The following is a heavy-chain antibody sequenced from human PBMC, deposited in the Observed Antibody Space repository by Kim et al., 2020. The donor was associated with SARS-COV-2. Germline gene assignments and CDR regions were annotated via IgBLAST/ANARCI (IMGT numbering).Heavy chain of an antibody. J-gene: IGHJ4*02. V-gene: IGHV4-59*13. CDR3: ARSPGVRGGLDY. CDR1: GGSISSYY. D-gene: IGHD3-10*01. Sequence: SETLSLTCTVSGGSISSYYWNWIRQPPGKGLEWIGYIYYTGITNYYPSLKSRVTISLDTSKNQFSLMLTSVTAADTAVYYCARSPGVRGGLDYWGQGTLV. CDR2: IYYTGIT.